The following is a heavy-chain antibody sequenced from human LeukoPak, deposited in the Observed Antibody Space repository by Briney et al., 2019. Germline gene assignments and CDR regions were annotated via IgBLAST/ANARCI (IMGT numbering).Heavy chain of an antibody. CDR2: INPNSGGT. D-gene: IGHD2-2*01. Sequence: ASVKVSCKASGYTFTGYSMHWARQAPGQGLEWMGWINPNSGGTNYAQKFQDRVTMTRDTSISTAYMELSRLRSDDTAVYYCARVGVEGASCYDYWGQGTLVTVSS. V-gene: IGHV1-2*02. CDR1: GYTFTGYS. CDR3: ARVGVEGASCYDY. J-gene: IGHJ4*02.